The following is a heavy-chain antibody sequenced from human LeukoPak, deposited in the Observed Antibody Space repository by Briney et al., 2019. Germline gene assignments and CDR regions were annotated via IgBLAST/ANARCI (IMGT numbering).Heavy chain of an antibody. Sequence: PGGSLRLSCAASGFTFSSYAMTWVRQASGKGLEWVSAISGSGSSTYYADSVRGRFTISRDNSRNTLYLQMNSLRAEDTAVYYCAKHAGFRVTYPPDYWGQGTLVTVSS. V-gene: IGHV3-23*01. CDR2: ISGSGSST. CDR3: AKHAGFRVTYPPDY. D-gene: IGHD3-3*01. J-gene: IGHJ4*02. CDR1: GFTFSSYA.